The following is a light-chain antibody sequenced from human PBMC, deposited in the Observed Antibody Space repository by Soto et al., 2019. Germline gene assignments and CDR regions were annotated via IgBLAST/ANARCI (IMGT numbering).Light chain of an antibody. CDR1: QSVSSN. CDR3: QQYTIRPWWT. J-gene: IGKJ1*01. Sequence: EIVMTQSPATLSVSPGERATLSCRASQSVSSNLAWYQQKPGQAPRLLIYGASTRAAGIPARFSGSGSGTEFTLTISSLPSEDFAIYYRQQYTIRPWWTFGQGTKVEIK. CDR2: GAS. V-gene: IGKV3-15*01.